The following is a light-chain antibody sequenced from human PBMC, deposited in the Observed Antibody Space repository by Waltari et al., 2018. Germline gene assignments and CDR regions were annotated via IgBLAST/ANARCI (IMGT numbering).Light chain of an antibody. Sequence: QSALTQPASVSGSPGQSITISCTGSSSDVGTYNLVSWYQQYPGKAPKLMIYEVTKRHSGVSNRFSGSKSGNTASLTISGLQAEDEADYYCCSYAGSTTFVVFGGGTNLAVL. CDR1: SSDVGTYNL. J-gene: IGLJ2*01. V-gene: IGLV2-23*02. CDR2: EVT. CDR3: CSYAGSTTFVV.